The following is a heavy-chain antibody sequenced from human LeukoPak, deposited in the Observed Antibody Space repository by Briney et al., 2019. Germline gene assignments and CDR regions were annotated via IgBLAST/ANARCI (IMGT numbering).Heavy chain of an antibody. CDR1: GFTLSSYA. J-gene: IGHJ4*02. V-gene: IGHV3-23*01. CDR3: ARMGYDILTGYNSRIDY. CDR2: ISGSGGST. D-gene: IGHD3-9*01. Sequence: GGSLRLSCAASGFTLSSYAMSWVRQAPGKGLEWVSAISGSGGSTYYADSVKGRFTISRDNSKNTLYLQMNSLRAEDTAVYYCARMGYDILTGYNSRIDYWGQGTLATVSS.